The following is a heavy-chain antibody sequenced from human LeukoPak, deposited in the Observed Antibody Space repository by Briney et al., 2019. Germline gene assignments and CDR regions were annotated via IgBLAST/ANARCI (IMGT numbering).Heavy chain of an antibody. Sequence: PGGSLRLSCAASGFTFSSYWMSWVRQAPGKGLEWVANIKQDGSEKYYVDSVKGRLTISRDNAKNSLYLQMNSLRAEDTAVYYCAGGGSSWYNYYYGMDVWGKGTTVTVSS. CDR2: IKQDGSEK. V-gene: IGHV3-7*03. J-gene: IGHJ6*04. D-gene: IGHD6-13*01. CDR3: AGGGSSWYNYYYGMDV. CDR1: GFTFSSYW.